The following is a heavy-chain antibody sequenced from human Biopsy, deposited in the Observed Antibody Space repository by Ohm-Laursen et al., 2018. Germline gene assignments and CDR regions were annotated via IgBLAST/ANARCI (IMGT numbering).Heavy chain of an antibody. CDR3: ARHPTGFWFDP. CDR1: GGSVSSNVAY. J-gene: IGHJ5*02. CDR2: IFYSGIT. V-gene: IGHV4-39*01. Sequence: GTLSLTCTVSGGSVSSNVAYWAWIRQPPGKGLESIGSIFYSGITYYNPSLQSRVTMSVDTSKNQFSLNLTSVTAADTAVYYCARHPTGFWFDPWGQGTLVIVFS.